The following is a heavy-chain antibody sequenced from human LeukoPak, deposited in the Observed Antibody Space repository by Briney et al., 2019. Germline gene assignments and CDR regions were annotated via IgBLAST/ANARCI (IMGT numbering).Heavy chain of an antibody. Sequence: SETLSLTCTDSGGSISSGDYYWSWIRQPPGKGLEWIGYMYYSGSTYYNPSLKSRVTISVDTSKNQFSLKLSSVTAADTAVYYCVRRMVGAIRPFDYWGQGTLVTVSS. V-gene: IGHV4-30-4*01. CDR3: VRRMVGAIRPFDY. J-gene: IGHJ4*02. D-gene: IGHD1-26*01. CDR1: GGSISSGDYY. CDR2: MYYSGST.